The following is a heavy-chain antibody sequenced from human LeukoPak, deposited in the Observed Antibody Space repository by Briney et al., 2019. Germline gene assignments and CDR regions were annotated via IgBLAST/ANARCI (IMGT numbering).Heavy chain of an antibody. V-gene: IGHV3-21*01. D-gene: IGHD2-2*01. CDR1: GFTFSSYS. Sequence: PGGSLRLSCAASGFTFSSYSMNWVRQAPGKGLEWVSSISSSSSYIYYADSLKGRFTISRDNAKNSLYLQMNSLRAEDTAVYYCARCCSSTSCFDYWGQGTLVTVSS. CDR3: ARCCSSTSCFDY. CDR2: ISSSSSYI. J-gene: IGHJ4*02.